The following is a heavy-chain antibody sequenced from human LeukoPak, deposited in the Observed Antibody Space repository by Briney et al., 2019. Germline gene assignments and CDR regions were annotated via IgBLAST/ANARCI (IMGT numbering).Heavy chain of an antibody. V-gene: IGHV4-30-4*01. Sequence: SETLSLTCTVSGDSISSGDYYWGWIRQPPGKGLEWIGYIYSSGSTYYNPSLKSRFIISVDTSKNQFSLKLSSVTAADTAVYYCARAYGYSTGWYLSDWGQGTLVTVSS. J-gene: IGHJ4*02. CDR3: ARAYGYSTGWYLSD. CDR2: IYSSGST. D-gene: IGHD6-19*01. CDR1: GDSISSGDYY.